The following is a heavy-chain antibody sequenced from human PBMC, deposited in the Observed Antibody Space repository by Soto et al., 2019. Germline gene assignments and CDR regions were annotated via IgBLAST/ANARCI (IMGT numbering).Heavy chain of an antibody. CDR2: IYYSGST. CDR3: ASFTIFGVVISKYYFDY. J-gene: IGHJ4*02. V-gene: IGHV4-39*01. D-gene: IGHD3-3*01. Sequence: PSETLSLTCTVSGGSISSSSYYWGWIRQPPGKGLEWIGSIYYSGSTYYNPSLKSRVTISVDTSKNQFSLKLSSVTAADTAVYYCASFTIFGVVISKYYFDYWGQGTLVTSPQ. CDR1: GGSISSSSYY.